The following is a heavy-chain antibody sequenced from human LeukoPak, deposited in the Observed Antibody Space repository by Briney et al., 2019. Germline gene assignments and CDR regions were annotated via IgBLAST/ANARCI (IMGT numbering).Heavy chain of an antibody. CDR1: GGSIRSYY. CDR2: IYYSGNT. Sequence: SETLSLTCTVSGGSIRSYYWSWIRQPPGKGLEWIGYIYYSGNTNYNPSLKSRVTISVDTSKNQFSLKLSSVTAADTAVYYCARGLRRYYYDSSGTGAFDIWGQGTMVTVSS. J-gene: IGHJ3*02. V-gene: IGHV4-59*12. CDR3: ARGLRRYYYDSSGTGAFDI. D-gene: IGHD3-22*01.